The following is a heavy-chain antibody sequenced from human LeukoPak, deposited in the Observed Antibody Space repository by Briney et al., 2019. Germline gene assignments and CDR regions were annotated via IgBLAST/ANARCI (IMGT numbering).Heavy chain of an antibody. CDR2: INHSGST. CDR3: ARGYSGYDQGGFDY. Sequence: SETLSLTCAVYGGSFSGYYWSWIRQPPGKGLEWIGEINHSGSTNYNPSLKSRVTISVDTSKNQFPLKLSSVTAADTAVYYCARGYSGYDQGGFDYWGQGTLVTVSS. J-gene: IGHJ4*02. CDR1: GGSFSGYY. D-gene: IGHD5-12*01. V-gene: IGHV4-34*01.